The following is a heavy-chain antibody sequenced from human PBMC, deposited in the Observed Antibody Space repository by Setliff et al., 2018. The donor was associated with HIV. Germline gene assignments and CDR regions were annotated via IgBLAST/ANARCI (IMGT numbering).Heavy chain of an antibody. J-gene: IGHJ4*02. CDR1: GGSFNDYY. Sequence: LSLTCAVYGGSFNDYYWTWIRQPPGKGLEWIGKIDHSGSTKYHASLKSRVTISIDTSKNQISLKLSSVTAADTAVYYCARGLNYYGSGSYLPLGYWGQGTLVTVSS. CDR3: ARGLNYYGSGSYLPLGY. D-gene: IGHD3-10*01. CDR2: IDHSGST. V-gene: IGHV4-34*01.